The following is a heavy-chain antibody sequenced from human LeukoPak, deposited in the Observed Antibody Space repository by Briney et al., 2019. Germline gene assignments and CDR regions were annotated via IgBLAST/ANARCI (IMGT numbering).Heavy chain of an antibody. CDR2: INPNSGGT. CDR3: ARDTVVRGVIMIFDY. CDR1: GYTFTGYY. D-gene: IGHD3-10*01. Sequence: ASVKVSCKASGYTFTGYYMHWVRQAPGQGLAWMGWINPNSGGTNYAQKFQGRVTMTRDTSISTAYMELSRLRSDDTAVYYCARDTVVRGVIMIFDYWGQGTLVTVSS. V-gene: IGHV1-2*02. J-gene: IGHJ4*02.